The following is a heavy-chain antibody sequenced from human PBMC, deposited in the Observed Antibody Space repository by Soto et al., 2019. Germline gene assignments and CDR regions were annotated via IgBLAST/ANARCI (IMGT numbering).Heavy chain of an antibody. CDR2: ISYDGSNK. CDR1: GFTFSSYG. J-gene: IGHJ3*02. Sequence: QVQLVESGGGVVQPGRSLRLSCAASGFTFSSYGMQWVRQAPGKGLEWVAVISYDGSNKYCADSVKGRFTISRDNSKNTLYLQMNSLRAEDTAVYYCAKAMVVVTAISGGGGFDKWGQGTLVTVSS. D-gene: IGHD2-21*02. V-gene: IGHV3-30*18. CDR3: AKAMVVVTAISGGGGFDK.